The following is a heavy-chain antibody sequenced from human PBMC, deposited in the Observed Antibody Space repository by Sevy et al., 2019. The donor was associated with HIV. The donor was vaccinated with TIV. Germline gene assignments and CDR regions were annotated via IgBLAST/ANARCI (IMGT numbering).Heavy chain of an antibody. J-gene: IGHJ4*02. D-gene: IGHD3-10*01. Sequence: GGSLRLSCAASGFTFSSYSMNWVRQAPGKGLEWVSYISSSSSSTIYYADSVKGRFTISRDNAKNSLYLQMNSLRDEDTAVYYCARDRGKSGHYGSGSYSPVDYWGQGTLVTVSS. CDR2: ISSSSSSTI. V-gene: IGHV3-48*02. CDR3: ARDRGKSGHYGSGSYSPVDY. CDR1: GFTFSSYS.